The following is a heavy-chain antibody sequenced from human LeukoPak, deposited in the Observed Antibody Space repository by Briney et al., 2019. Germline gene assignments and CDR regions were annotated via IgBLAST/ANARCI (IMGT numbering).Heavy chain of an antibody. Sequence: ASVKVSCKASGYSFTSYGISWVRQAPGQGLEWMGWVNTNTGNPTYAQGFTGRFVFSLDTYVSTAYLQISSLKAEDTAVYYCARDGTYYDILTGYYNPDFDYWGQGTLVTVSS. J-gene: IGHJ4*01. CDR2: VNTNTGNP. CDR3: ARDGTYYDILTGYYNPDFDY. CDR1: GYSFTSYG. D-gene: IGHD3-9*01. V-gene: IGHV7-4-1*02.